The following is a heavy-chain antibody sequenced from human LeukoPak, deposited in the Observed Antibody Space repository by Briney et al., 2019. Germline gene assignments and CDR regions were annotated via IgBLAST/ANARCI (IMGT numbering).Heavy chain of an antibody. J-gene: IGHJ4*02. CDR3: VKHDSASDY. CDR1: GFIFSTYG. CDR2: IRPDGSDT. Sequence: PGGSLRLSCGASGFIFSTYGMHCVRQAPGKGLEWVSFIRPDGSDTSYAGSVKGRFTISRDNSKYTLYLQMNTLRPDDPAIYYCVKHDSASDYWGQGTLVTVS. D-gene: IGHD1-26*01. V-gene: IGHV3-30*02.